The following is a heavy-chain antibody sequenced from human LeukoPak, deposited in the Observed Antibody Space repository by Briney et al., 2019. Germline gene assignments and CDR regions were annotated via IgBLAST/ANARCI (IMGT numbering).Heavy chain of an antibody. V-gene: IGHV3-23*01. CDR1: GFTFDDYA. J-gene: IGHJ4*02. Sequence: GGSLRLSCAASGFTFDDYAMHWVRQAPGKGLEWVSAIGGSGGSTYYADSVKGRFTISRDNPKKTLYLQMDSLRAEDTAVYYCAKDHYYDSSNYYYGRPILFDYWGQETLVTVS. CDR3: AKDHYYDSSNYYYGRPILFDY. CDR2: IGGSGGST. D-gene: IGHD3-22*01.